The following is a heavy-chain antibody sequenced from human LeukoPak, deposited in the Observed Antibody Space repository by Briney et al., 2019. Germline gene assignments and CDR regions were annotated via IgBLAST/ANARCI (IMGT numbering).Heavy chain of an antibody. J-gene: IGHJ4*01. V-gene: IGHV6-1*01. CDR1: GDSVSSSSAA. CDR2: TYHRSKWYN. CDR3: ARGNNGYIDY. D-gene: IGHD2-8*01. Sequence: SQTLSLTCAISGDSVSSSSAAWNWIRQSPSGGLEWRGRTYHRSKWYNGYAVSVKSRITINPDTSKNQFSLQLTSVTPEDTAVYYCARGNNGYIDYWGHGTLVTVSS.